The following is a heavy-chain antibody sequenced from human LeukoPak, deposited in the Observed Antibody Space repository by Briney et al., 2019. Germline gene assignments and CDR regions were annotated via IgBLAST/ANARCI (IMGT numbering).Heavy chain of an antibody. V-gene: IGHV3-7*01. Sequence: GGSLRLSCAVSGFTVSSNYMSWVRQAPGKGLEWVANIKQDGSGKYYVDSVKGRFTISRDNAKNSLYLQMNSLRAEDTAVYYCARGYGNYGYWGQGTLVTVSS. J-gene: IGHJ4*02. CDR1: GFTVSSNY. CDR2: IKQDGSGK. CDR3: ARGYGNYGY. D-gene: IGHD4-11*01.